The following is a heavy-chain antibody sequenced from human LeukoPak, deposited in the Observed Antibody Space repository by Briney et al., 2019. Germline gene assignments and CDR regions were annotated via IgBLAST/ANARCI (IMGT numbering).Heavy chain of an antibody. CDR3: ARVGHDSGTYRYYFDY. CDR2: IYYSGST. CDR1: GGSISSYY. D-gene: IGHD1-26*01. J-gene: IGHJ4*02. Sequence: SETLSLTCTVSGGSISSYYWSWIRQSPGKGLEWIGYIYYSGSTNYNPSLKSRVTISVDTSKNQFSLKLSSVTAADTAVYYCARVGHDSGTYRYYFDYWGQGTLVTGSS. V-gene: IGHV4-59*01.